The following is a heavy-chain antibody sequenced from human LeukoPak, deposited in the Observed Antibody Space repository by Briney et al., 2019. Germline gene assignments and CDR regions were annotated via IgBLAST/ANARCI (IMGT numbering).Heavy chain of an antibody. Sequence: ASVKVSCKASGYTFTSYYMHWVRQAPGQGLEWMGIINPSGGSTSYAQKFQGRVTMTRDTSTSTVYMELSSLRSEDTAVYYCARSHYDSSGYSIDAYYFDYWGQGTLVTVSS. V-gene: IGHV1-46*01. CDR2: INPSGGST. CDR3: ARSHYDSSGYSIDAYYFDY. D-gene: IGHD3-22*01. CDR1: GYTFTSYY. J-gene: IGHJ4*02.